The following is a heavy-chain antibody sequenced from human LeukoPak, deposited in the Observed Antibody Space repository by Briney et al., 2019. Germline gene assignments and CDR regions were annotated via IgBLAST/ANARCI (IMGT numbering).Heavy chain of an antibody. CDR1: GYTFSRYG. J-gene: IGHJ6*03. CDR3: ARRPLSLGYKYYYYMDV. V-gene: IGHV1-18*01. CDR2: ISAYNGDT. Sequence: ASVKVSCKASGYTFSRYGISWVRQAPGQGLEWMGWISAYNGDTNYAQNLQGRVTMTTDTSTSTAYMELSSLRSEDTAVYYCARRPLSLGYKYYYYMDVWGKGTTVTVSS. D-gene: IGHD5-24*01.